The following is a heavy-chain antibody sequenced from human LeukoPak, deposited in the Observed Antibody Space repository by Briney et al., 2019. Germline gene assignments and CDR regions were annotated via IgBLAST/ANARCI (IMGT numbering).Heavy chain of an antibody. J-gene: IGHJ4*02. CDR3: ARENHIEYRSSLDY. D-gene: IGHD6-6*01. CDR2: KNHHSGGT. CDR1: GYTFTGYY. Sequence: GASVKVSCKASGYTFTGYYLHGVRQPPPQGLEWMGWKNHHSGGTNYEQTFQSRVTMTRDTSISKAYLELSRMSADDTAVYYCARENHIEYRSSLDYWGQGTLVTVSS. V-gene: IGHV1-2*02.